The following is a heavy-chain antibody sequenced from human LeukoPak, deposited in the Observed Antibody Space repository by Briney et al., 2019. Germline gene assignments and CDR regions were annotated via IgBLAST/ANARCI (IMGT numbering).Heavy chain of an antibody. Sequence: SETLSLTCTVSGGSISSYYWSWIRQPPGKGLEWIGYIYYSGSTNYNPSLKSRVTISVDTSKNQFSLKLSSVTAADTAVYYCARVPPTYYYDSSGYYYSYYFDYWGQETLVTVSS. V-gene: IGHV4-59*01. CDR2: IYYSGST. D-gene: IGHD3-22*01. J-gene: IGHJ4*02. CDR1: GGSISSYY. CDR3: ARVPPTYYYDSSGYYYSYYFDY.